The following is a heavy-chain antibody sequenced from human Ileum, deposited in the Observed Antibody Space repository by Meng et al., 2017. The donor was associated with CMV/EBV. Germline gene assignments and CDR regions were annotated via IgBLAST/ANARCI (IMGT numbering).Heavy chain of an antibody. D-gene: IGHD3-3*02. Sequence: LRLSWASSGFTFSNYWMHWVRQAPGKGLVWVSGFDGSGTHYADSVQGRFTISRDNAKNMLFLQMNSLRVEDTAVYYCTRGHYGSPDYWGQGTLVTVSS. CDR3: TRGHYGSPDY. V-gene: IGHV3-74*01. CDR1: GFTFSNYW. CDR2: FDGSGT. J-gene: IGHJ4*02.